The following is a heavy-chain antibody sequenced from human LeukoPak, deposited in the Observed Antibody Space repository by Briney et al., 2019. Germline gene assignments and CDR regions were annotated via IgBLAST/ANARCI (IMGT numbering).Heavy chain of an antibody. D-gene: IGHD3-22*01. V-gene: IGHV4-34*01. J-gene: IGHJ3*02. CDR1: GGSFSGYY. Sequence: SETLSLTCAVYGGSFSGYYWSWIRQPPGKGLEWIGEINHSGSTNYNPSLKSRVTISVDTSKNQFSLKLSSVTAADTAVYYCARVTDYYDSSGYYYGHAFDIWGQGTMVTVSS. CDR2: INHSGST. CDR3: ARVTDYYDSSGYYYGHAFDI.